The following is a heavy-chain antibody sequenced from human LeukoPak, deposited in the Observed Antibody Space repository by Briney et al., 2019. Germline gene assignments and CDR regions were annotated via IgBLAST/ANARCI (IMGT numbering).Heavy chain of an antibody. CDR2: ISSSSSYI. J-gene: IGHJ6*02. CDR3: ARALDSSGYYYVTYYYYGMDV. Sequence: GGSLRLSCAASGFTFSRYSMNWVRQAPGKGLEWVSSISSSSSYIYYADSVKGRFTISRDNAKNSLYLQMNSLRAEDTAVYYCARALDSSGYYYVTYYYYGMDVWGQGTTVTVSS. V-gene: IGHV3-21*01. CDR1: GFTFSRYS. D-gene: IGHD3-22*01.